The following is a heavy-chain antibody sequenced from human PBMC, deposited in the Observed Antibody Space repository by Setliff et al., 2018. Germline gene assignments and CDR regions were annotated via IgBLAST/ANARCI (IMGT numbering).Heavy chain of an antibody. CDR2: IRSKAYDGTT. Sequence: QTGGSLRLSCTASGFTFGDYAMSWVRQAPGKGLEWVGFIRSKAYDGTTEYAASVKGRLTISRDDSKSIAYLQMNSLKTEDTAVYYCTRDINSYGYAEYFQHWGQGTPVTVSS. D-gene: IGHD5-18*01. V-gene: IGHV3-49*04. J-gene: IGHJ1*01. CDR1: GFTFGDYA. CDR3: TRDINSYGYAEYFQH.